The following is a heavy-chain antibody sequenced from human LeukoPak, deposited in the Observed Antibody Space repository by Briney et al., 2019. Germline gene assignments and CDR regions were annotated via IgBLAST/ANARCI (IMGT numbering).Heavy chain of an antibody. V-gene: IGHV4-34*01. CDR1: GASFRGYY. CDR3: ARGHLDQRRSGFDP. CDR2: IKHSGST. J-gene: IGHJ5*02. Sequence: PSDTLSHTCAVDGASFRGYYWSSIRHPPGKGLEWHGEIKHSGSTNYNPPLKSRLTISVDPSKNHVSPKLSSVTAADRAVYYCARGHLDQRRSGFDPWGRGTLVTVSS. D-gene: IGHD3-10*01.